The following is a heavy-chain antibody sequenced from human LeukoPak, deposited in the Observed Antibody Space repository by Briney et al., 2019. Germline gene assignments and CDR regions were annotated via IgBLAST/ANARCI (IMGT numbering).Heavy chain of an antibody. CDR2: IYHSGST. D-gene: IGHD3-22*01. Sequence: SETLSLTCAVSGGSISSSNWWSWVRQPPGKGLEWIGEIYHSGSTNYNSSLRSRVTISVDTSKNQFSLKLRSVTAADTAVYYCARVTGYMIEDYFDYWGQGTLVTVSS. CDR3: ARVTGYMIEDYFDY. J-gene: IGHJ4*02. V-gene: IGHV4-4*02. CDR1: GGSISSSNW.